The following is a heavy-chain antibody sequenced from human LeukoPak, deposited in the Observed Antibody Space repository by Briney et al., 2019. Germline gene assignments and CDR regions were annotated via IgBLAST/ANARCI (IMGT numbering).Heavy chain of an antibody. Sequence: SETLSLTCTVSGGSISSGNYYWNWIRQHPGKGLEWIGYICYSGDTYYIPSLKSRLNTSVDTSKNQFSLNLTSVPAADTAVYYCARDGKISPYSGMDVWGQGTTVTVSS. CDR1: GGSISSGNYY. V-gene: IGHV4-31*03. CDR3: ARDGKISPYSGMDV. D-gene: IGHD1-26*01. CDR2: ICYSGDT. J-gene: IGHJ6*02.